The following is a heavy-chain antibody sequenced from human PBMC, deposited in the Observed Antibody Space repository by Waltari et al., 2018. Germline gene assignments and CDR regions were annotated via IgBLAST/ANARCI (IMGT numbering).Heavy chain of an antibody. J-gene: IGHJ4*02. D-gene: IGHD6-13*01. CDR2: IYSGGST. CDR1: GFTFSSYA. CDR3: AKDQAAAGPFDY. Sequence: EVQLLESGGGLVQPGGSLRLSCAASGFTFSSYAMSWVRQAPGKGLEWVSVIYSGGSTYYADSGKGRFTISRDNSKNTLYLQMNSLRAEDTAVYYCAKDQAAAGPFDYWGQGTLVTVSS. V-gene: IGHV3-23*03.